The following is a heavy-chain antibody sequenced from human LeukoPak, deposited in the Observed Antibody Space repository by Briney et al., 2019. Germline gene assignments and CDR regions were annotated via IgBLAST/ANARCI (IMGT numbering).Heavy chain of an antibody. CDR3: ARGKPGAGDY. CDR1: GFTFRSYA. Sequence: GRSLRLSCAASGFTFRSYAMHWVRQAPGKGLEWVAVISYDGSNKYYADSVKGRFTISRDNSKNTLYLQMNSLRAEDTAVYYCARGKPGAGDYWGQGTLVTVSS. CDR2: ISYDGSNK. V-gene: IGHV3-30-3*01. D-gene: IGHD1-26*01. J-gene: IGHJ4*02.